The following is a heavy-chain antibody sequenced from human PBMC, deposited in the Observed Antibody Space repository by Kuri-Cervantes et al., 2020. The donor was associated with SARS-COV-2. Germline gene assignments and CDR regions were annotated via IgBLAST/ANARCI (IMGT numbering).Heavy chain of an antibody. J-gene: IGHJ3*02. V-gene: IGHV3-7*03. Sequence: LSLTCAGSGFIFSNCWMTWVRQAPGKGLEWVANIKQDGSEEFYVDSVKGRFTVSRDNAKKSLLLQMNSLRAEDTAVYYCANLGPFRGSAFDIWGQGTMVTVSS. CDR3: ANLGPFRGSAFDI. CDR2: IKQDGSEE. CDR1: GFIFSNCW. D-gene: IGHD2-15*01.